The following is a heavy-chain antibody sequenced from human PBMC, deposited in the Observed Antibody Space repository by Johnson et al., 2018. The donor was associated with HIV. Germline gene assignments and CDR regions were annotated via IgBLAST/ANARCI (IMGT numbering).Heavy chain of an antibody. CDR3: STPQEGYSAFDS. V-gene: IGHV3-30*03. Sequence: KELEWVAVISYDGSNKYYADSVKGRFPISRDNSKTTLYLQMNSLIAEDKALYYVSTPQEGYSAFDSCVQWKMVTVSS. D-gene: IGHD2-15*01. CDR2: ISYDGSNK. J-gene: IGHJ3*02.